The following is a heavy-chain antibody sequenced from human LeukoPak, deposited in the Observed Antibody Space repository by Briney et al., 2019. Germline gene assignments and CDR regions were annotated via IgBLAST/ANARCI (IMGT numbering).Heavy chain of an antibody. Sequence: SETLSLTCTVSGGSISSSSYYWGWIRQPPGKGLEWIGSIYYSGSTYYNPSLKSRVTISVDTSKNQFSLKLSSVTAADTALYYCAGYGSGYSYGYPDDAFDLWGQGTMVTVSS. CDR3: AGYGSGYSYGYPDDAFDL. CDR2: IYYSGST. D-gene: IGHD5-18*01. V-gene: IGHV4-39*01. CDR1: GGSISSSSYY. J-gene: IGHJ3*01.